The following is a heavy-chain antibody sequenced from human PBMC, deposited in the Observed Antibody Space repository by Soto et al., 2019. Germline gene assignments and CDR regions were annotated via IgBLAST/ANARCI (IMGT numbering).Heavy chain of an antibody. D-gene: IGHD6-13*01. CDR2: IIPIFGTA. J-gene: IGHJ6*02. CDR1: GGTFSSYA. Sequence: QVQLVQSGAEVKKPGSSVKVSYKASGGTFSSYAISWVRQAPGQGLEWMGGIIPIFGTANYAQKFQGRVTITADESTSTAYMELSSRRSEDTAVYYCARVSGYSSSWYAYYYYYGMDVWCQGTTVTVSS. CDR3: ARVSGYSSSWYAYYYYYGMDV. V-gene: IGHV1-69*01.